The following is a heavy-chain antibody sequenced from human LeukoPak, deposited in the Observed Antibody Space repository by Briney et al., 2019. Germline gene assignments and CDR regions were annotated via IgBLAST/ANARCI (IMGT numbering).Heavy chain of an antibody. CDR3: ALNPDSSGYWWFDP. CDR2: MNPNSGNT. D-gene: IGHD3-22*01. J-gene: IGHJ5*02. CDR1: GYTFTSYD. Sequence: ASVKVSCKASGYTFTSYDINWVRQATGQGLEWVGWMNPNSGNTGYAQKFQGRVTITRNTSISTAYMELSSLRSEDTAVYYCALNPDSSGYWWFDPWGQGTLVTVSS. V-gene: IGHV1-8*03.